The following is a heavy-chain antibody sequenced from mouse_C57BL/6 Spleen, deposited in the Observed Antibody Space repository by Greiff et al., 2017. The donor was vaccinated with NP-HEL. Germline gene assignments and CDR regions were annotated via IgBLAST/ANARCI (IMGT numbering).Heavy chain of an antibody. Sequence: QVQLKQPGAELVRPGSSVKLSCKASGYTFTSYWMHWVKQRPIQGLEWIGNIDPSDSETHYNQKFKDKATLTVDKSSSTAYMQLSSLTSEDSAVYYGASYSVLGFAYWGQGTLVTVSA. CDR3: ASYSVLGFAY. J-gene: IGHJ3*01. D-gene: IGHD1-1*01. CDR1: GYTFTSYW. CDR2: IDPSDSET. V-gene: IGHV1-52*01.